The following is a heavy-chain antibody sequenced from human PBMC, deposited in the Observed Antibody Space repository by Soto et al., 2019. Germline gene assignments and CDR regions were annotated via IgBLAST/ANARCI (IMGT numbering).Heavy chain of an antibody. CDR1: GFTFTSSA. V-gene: IGHV1-58*01. D-gene: IGHD3-22*01. Sequence: SVKVSCKASGFTFTSSAVQWVRQARGQRLEWIGWIVVGSGNTNYAQKFQERVTITRDMSTSTAYMELSSLRSEDTAVYYCAAHPPRKKQYDSSGYSDCWGQGTLVTVSS. J-gene: IGHJ4*02. CDR3: AAHPPRKKQYDSSGYSDC. CDR2: IVVGSGNT.